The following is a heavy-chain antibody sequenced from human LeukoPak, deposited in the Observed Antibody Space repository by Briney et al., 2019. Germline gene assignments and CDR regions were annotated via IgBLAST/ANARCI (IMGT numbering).Heavy chain of an antibody. CDR1: GDSVSSNSAA. CDR3: ARHVGGYYTSEDYYYGMDV. J-gene: IGHJ6*02. D-gene: IGHD3-3*01. V-gene: IGHV6-1*01. Sequence: SQTLSLTCAISGDSVSSNSAAWNWIRQSPSRGLEWLGRTYYRSKWYNDYAVSVKSRITINPDTSKNQFSLKLSSVTAADTAVYYCARHVGGYYTSEDYYYGMDVWGQGTTVTVSS. CDR2: TYYRSKWYN.